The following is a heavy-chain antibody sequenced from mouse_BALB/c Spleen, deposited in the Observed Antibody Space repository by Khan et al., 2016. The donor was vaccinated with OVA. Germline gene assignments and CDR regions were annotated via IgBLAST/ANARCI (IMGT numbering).Heavy chain of an antibody. J-gene: IGHJ3*01. CDR3: TRLGYYGWFAY. Sequence: EVQLQESGGGLVQPGGSLKLSCAASGFDFSRYWMSWARQAPGKGQEWIGEINPGSSTINYTPSLKAKFIISRDNAKNTLYLQMNKVRSEDTALHYCTRLGYYGWFAYWGQGTLVTVSA. CDR1: GFDFSRYW. D-gene: IGHD1-1*01. CDR2: INPGSSTI. V-gene: IGHV4-2*02.